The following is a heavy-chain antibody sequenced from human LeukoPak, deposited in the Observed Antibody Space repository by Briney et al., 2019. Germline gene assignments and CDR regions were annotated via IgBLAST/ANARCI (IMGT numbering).Heavy chain of an antibody. CDR1: GGSISSSSYY. CDR3: ARLLATYSSGHDY. D-gene: IGHD6-19*01. V-gene: IGHV4-39*01. Sequence: PSETLSLTCTVSGGSISSSSYYWGWLRQPPGKGLGWIGSIYYSGSTYYNPSLKSRVTISVDTSKNQFSLKLSSVTAADTAVYYCARLLATYSSGHDYWGQGTLVTVSS. J-gene: IGHJ4*02. CDR2: IYYSGST.